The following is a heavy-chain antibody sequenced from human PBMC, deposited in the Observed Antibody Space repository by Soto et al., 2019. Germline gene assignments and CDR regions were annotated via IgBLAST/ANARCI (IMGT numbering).Heavy chain of an antibody. V-gene: IGHV4-59*01. D-gene: IGHD3-3*01. CDR1: GGSISSYS. Sequence: QVQLQESGPGLVKPSETLSLTCTVSGGSISSYSWSWIRQPPGKGLECIGYIYYSGSTNYNPSLKSRVTISVDTSKNQFSLRLGSVTAADTAVYYCATVIQASWSGSLNWFDPWGQGTLVTVSS. CDR3: ATVIQASWSGSLNWFDP. CDR2: IYYSGST. J-gene: IGHJ5*02.